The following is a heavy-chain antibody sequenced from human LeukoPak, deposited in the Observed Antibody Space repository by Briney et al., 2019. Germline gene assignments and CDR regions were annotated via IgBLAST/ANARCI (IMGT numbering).Heavy chain of an antibody. D-gene: IGHD3-3*01. V-gene: IGHV4-4*07. J-gene: IGHJ5*02. CDR3: AREFGGVNRFDP. CDR1: GGSINSYY. CDR2: IHSGGST. Sequence: KPSETLSLTCAVSGGSINSYYWTWPRQAAGKEPEWIGRIHSGGSTNYNPSLKSRVTMSVDTSENHFSLKLTSVTAADTAIYYCAREFGGVNRFDPWGQGILVTVSS.